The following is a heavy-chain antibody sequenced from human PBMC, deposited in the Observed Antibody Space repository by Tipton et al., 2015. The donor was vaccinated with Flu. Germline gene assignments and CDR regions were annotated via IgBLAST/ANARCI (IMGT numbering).Heavy chain of an antibody. Sequence: TLSLTCTVSGGSIGSSSYYWGWIRQPPGKGLEWIGSIYYSGGTYYNPSLKSRVTISVDTSKNQFSLKLSSVTVADTAVYYCARDYLLGDLSFFDNWGQGTLVTVSS. CDR3: ARDYLLGDLSFFDN. CDR2: IYYSGGT. CDR1: GGSIGSSSYY. D-gene: IGHD3-16*02. V-gene: IGHV4-39*07. J-gene: IGHJ4*02.